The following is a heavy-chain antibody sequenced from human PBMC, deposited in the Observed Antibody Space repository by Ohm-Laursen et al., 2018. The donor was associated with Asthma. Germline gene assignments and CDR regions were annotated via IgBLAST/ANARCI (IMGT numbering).Heavy chain of an antibody. V-gene: IGHV3-74*01. CDR2: IFPHGRHT. D-gene: IGHD5-24*01. Sequence: SLRLSCTASGFIFSDYFMHGVRQGPGEGLVWISHIFPHGRHTNYADSVKGRFTISRDDAQNTLYLQMNSLRADDTAVYYCARGSLEGLQWGQGTLVTVSS. J-gene: IGHJ4*02. CDR3: ARGSLEGLQ. CDR1: GFIFSDYF.